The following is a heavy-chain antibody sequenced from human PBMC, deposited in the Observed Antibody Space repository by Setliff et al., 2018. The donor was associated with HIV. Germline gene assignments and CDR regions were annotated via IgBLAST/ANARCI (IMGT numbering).Heavy chain of an antibody. CDR1: GYSFPTYW. V-gene: IGHV5-51*01. Sequence: PGESLKISCQGSGYSFPTYWIAWVRQMPGKGLEWMGVIYPDESDSRYSPSFRGQVTISADKTINTAYLQWSSLKASDTAMYYCARVDMGYYYDSSGYYYVGFDPWGQGTLVTVSS. CDR3: ARVDMGYYYDSSGYYYVGFDP. J-gene: IGHJ5*02. D-gene: IGHD3-22*01. CDR2: IYPDESDS.